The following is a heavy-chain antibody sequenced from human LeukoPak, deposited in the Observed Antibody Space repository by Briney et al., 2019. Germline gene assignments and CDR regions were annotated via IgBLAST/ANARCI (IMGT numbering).Heavy chain of an antibody. CDR2: IRTSSNYR. J-gene: IGHJ1*01. CDR1: GFTFSYFN. D-gene: IGHD6-6*01. V-gene: IGHV3-21*01. CDR3: AMTSIAAPRQKEYFQH. Sequence: GSLRLSCAASGFTFSYFNMNWVREAPGKGLEWVSSIRTSSNYRYYPVSLKARFTISRHNAKPLLHQQMNSLRAEHTSVYYFAMTSIAAPRQKEYFQHWGQGTLATVSS.